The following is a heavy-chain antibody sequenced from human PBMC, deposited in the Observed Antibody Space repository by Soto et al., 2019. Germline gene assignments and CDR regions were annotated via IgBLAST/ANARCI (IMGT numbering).Heavy chain of an antibody. CDR3: ARWPTVSRPTYGMDV. CDR2: IIPMFNIT. D-gene: IGHD4-4*01. J-gene: IGHJ6*02. Sequence: QVLLVQSGAQVKNPVSSVKVSCKASGGTFISYVYNWVRQAPGQGLEWMGGIIPMFNITNFAQKFQGRITITADESTTTAYMELSSLRSEDTAVYYCARWPTVSRPTYGMDVWGQGTTVIVSS. CDR1: GGTFISYV. V-gene: IGHV1-69*01.